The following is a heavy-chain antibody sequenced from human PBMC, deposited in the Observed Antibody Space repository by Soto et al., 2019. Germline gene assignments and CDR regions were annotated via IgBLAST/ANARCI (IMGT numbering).Heavy chain of an antibody. D-gene: IGHD2-15*01. CDR2: IFPSDSDT. Sequence: PGESLKISCRTSGYRFTSYWIAWVRQMPGKGLEWMGIIFPSDSDTRYSPSFQGQGTLSADRSTSTVFLQWASLKASDTAVYFCARKNKSGNLTWFDTWGQDTLFAVSS. J-gene: IGHJ5*02. CDR3: ARKNKSGNLTWFDT. V-gene: IGHV5-51*01. CDR1: GYRFTSYW.